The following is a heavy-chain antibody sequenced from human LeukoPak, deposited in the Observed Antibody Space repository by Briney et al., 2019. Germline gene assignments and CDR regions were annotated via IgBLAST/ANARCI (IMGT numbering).Heavy chain of an antibody. V-gene: IGHV3-23*01. D-gene: IGHD3-10*01. CDR2: ISGSGGST. Sequence: GGSLGLSCAASGFTFSSYAMSWVRQAPGKGLEWVSAISGSGGSTYYADSVKGRFTISRDNSKNTLYLQMNSLRAEDTAVYYCARGDYYGSDKLFTQWGQGTLVTVSS. J-gene: IGHJ4*02. CDR3: ARGDYYGSDKLFTQ. CDR1: GFTFSSYA.